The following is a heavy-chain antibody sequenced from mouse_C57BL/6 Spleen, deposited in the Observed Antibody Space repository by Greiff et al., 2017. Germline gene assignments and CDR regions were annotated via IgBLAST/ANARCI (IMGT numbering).Heavy chain of an antibody. CDR2: IDPSDSYT. V-gene: IGHV1-50*01. CDR3: ARKGLLNVDY. J-gene: IGHJ4*01. Sequence: VQLQQPGAELVKPGASVKLSCKASGYTFTSYWMQWVKQRPGQGLEWIGEIDPSDSYTNYNQKFKGKATLTVDTSSITAYMQLSSLTSEDSAVYYCARKGLLNVDYWGQGTSVTVSS. CDR1: GYTFTSYW. D-gene: IGHD3-1*01.